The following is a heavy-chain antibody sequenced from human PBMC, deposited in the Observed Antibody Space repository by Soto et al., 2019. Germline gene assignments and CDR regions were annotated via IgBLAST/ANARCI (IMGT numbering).Heavy chain of an antibody. CDR2: ISAAGDP. CDR1: GFTFRKYD. Sequence: EVQLVESGGGLVQPGGSLRLSCEASGFTFRKYDMHWVRQGTGKGLEWVSGISAAGDPDYADSVAGRFTISRENAQNAFFLQMNSLRVGDTAVYYCARTDRDFYGLDVWGQGTTVIVSS. V-gene: IGHV3-13*05. CDR3: ARTDRDFYGLDV. J-gene: IGHJ6*02.